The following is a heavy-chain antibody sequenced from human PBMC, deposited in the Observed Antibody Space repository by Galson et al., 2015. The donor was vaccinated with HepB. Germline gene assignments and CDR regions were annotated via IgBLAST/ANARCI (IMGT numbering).Heavy chain of an antibody. J-gene: IGHJ3*02. CDR1: GFTFTSSA. V-gene: IGHV1-58*02. CDR2: IVVGSGNT. Sequence: SVKVSCKASGFTFTSSAMQWVRQARGQRLEWIGWIVVGSGNTNYAQKFQERVTITRDMSTSTAYMELSSLRSEDTAVYYCAADPIVVVPAASVAFDIWGQGTMVTVSS. D-gene: IGHD2-2*01. CDR3: AADPIVVVPAASVAFDI.